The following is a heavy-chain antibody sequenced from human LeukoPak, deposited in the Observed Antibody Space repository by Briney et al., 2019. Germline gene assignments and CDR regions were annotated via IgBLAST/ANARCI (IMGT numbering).Heavy chain of an antibody. D-gene: IGHD2/OR15-2a*01. V-gene: IGHV3-30*02. CDR2: VRYDGSGK. CDR1: GFTFTRYG. J-gene: IGHJ6*03. CDR3: AKGSFYCTSSTCPQYYYYMDV. Sequence: GGSLRLSCAASGFTFTRYGMHWVRQAPGKGLEWVAFVRYDGSGKYYADSVKGRFTISRDDSRNTVFLQMNSLTAEDTAVYYCAKGSFYCTSSTCPQYYYYMDVWGTGTTVTVSS.